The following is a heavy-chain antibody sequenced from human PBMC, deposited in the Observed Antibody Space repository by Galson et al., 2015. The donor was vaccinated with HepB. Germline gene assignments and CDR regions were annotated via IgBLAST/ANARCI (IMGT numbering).Heavy chain of an antibody. J-gene: IGHJ4*02. CDR1: GYTLTELS. D-gene: IGHD1-26*01. CDR2: FDPEDGET. CDR3: ATDFYSGSRTAFDY. Sequence: SVKVSCKVSGYTLTELSMHWVRQAPGKGLEWMGGFDPEDGETIYAQKFQGRVTMTEDTSTDTAYMELSSLRSEDTAVYYCATDFYSGSRTAFDYWGQGTLVTVSS. V-gene: IGHV1-24*01.